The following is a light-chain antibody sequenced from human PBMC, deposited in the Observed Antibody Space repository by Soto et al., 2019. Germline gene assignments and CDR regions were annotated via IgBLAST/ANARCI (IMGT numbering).Light chain of an antibody. CDR2: EVT. V-gene: IGLV2-23*02. Sequence: QSVLTQPASVSGSPGQSITISCTGTTSDVGSYNLVSWYQQHTVKVPKLVIYEVTKRPSGISNRFSGSKSGNTASLTISGLQVEDEADYYCCSYAGSTTYPVLFGGGNKRNV. J-gene: IGLJ2*01. CDR3: CSYAGSTTYPVL. CDR1: TSDVGSYNL.